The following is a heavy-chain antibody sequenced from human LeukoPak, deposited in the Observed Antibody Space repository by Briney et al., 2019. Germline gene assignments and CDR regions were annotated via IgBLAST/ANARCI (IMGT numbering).Heavy chain of an antibody. V-gene: IGHV3-64D*06. Sequence: GGALRLSCSASGFTFSSYAMHWVRQAPGKGLEYVAAISSIGGSTYYADSVKGRFTISRDNSKTTLYLQMSSLRAEDAAVYYCVKARGSGWYWDYWGQGTLVTVSS. J-gene: IGHJ4*02. D-gene: IGHD6-19*01. CDR3: VKARGSGWYWDY. CDR1: GFTFSSYA. CDR2: ISSIGGST.